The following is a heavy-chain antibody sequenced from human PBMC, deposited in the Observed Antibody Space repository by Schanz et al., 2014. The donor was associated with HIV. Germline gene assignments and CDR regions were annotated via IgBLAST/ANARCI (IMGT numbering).Heavy chain of an antibody. Sequence: QVQLVQSGAEVEKPGSSVKVSCKDSGGTLSSNAISWVRQAPGQGLEWMGGIIPIFGTATYAQKFQGRVTITADKSTSTAYMELSSLRSEDTAVYYCAKGQRGVVRGDIDYWGQGTLVTVSS. CDR3: AKGQRGVVRGDIDY. J-gene: IGHJ4*02. CDR1: GGTLSSNA. D-gene: IGHD3-10*01. CDR2: IIPIFGTA. V-gene: IGHV1-69*06.